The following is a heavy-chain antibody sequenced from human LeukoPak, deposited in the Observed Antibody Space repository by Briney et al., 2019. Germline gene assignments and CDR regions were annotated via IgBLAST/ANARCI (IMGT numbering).Heavy chain of an antibody. Sequence: ASVKASCKVSGYTLTELSMQWVRQAPGKGLEWMGGFDPEDGETIYAQKFQGRVTMTEDTSTDTAYMELSSLRSEDTAVYYCATGYSSSFWFDPWGQGTLVTVSS. CDR3: ATGYSSSFWFDP. CDR2: FDPEDGET. CDR1: GYTLTELS. D-gene: IGHD6-6*01. J-gene: IGHJ5*02. V-gene: IGHV1-24*01.